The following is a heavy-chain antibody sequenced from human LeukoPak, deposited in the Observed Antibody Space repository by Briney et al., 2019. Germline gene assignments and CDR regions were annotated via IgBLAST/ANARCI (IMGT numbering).Heavy chain of an antibody. CDR3: AKSWAGSYSDY. CDR1: GFTFINFA. V-gene: IGHV3-23*01. J-gene: IGHJ4*02. Sequence: GGSLRHSCAASGFTFINFATRCGPQAPGEGLEWVSAISGSGGSTYYADSVKGRFTTTRDNSKNTLYLLMNSLRAEDTAVYYAAKSWAGSYSDYWGQGTLVTVSS. D-gene: IGHD6-19*01. CDR2: ISGSGGST.